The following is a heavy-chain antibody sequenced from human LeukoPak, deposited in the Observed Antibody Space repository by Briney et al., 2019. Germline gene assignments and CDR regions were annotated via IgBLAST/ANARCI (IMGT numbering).Heavy chain of an antibody. D-gene: IGHD3-22*01. CDR2: ISGSGGST. J-gene: IGHJ3*02. Sequence: PGGSLRLSCAASGFTFSSYGMSWVRQAPGKGLEWVSAISGSGGSTYYADSVKGRFTISRDNSKNTLYLQMNSLRAEDTAVYYCAKSLYYDSSGYRRLYDAFDIWGQGTMVTVAS. CDR1: GFTFSSYG. CDR3: AKSLYYDSSGYRRLYDAFDI. V-gene: IGHV3-23*01.